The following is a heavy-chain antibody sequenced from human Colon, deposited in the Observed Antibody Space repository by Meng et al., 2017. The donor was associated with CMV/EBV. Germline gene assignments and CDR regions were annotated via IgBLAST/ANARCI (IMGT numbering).Heavy chain of an antibody. J-gene: IGHJ3*02. CDR2: IDSGGSST. Sequence: GESLKISCAGSGFTFSSYAMSWVRQAPGKGLEWVSVIDSGGSSTYYADPVKGRFTISRDNSKNTLYLQMNSLRAEDTAVYYCAKARSTSWYDAFDIWGQGTMVTVSS. D-gene: IGHD2-2*01. V-gene: IGHV3-23*03. CDR1: GFTFSSYA. CDR3: AKARSTSWYDAFDI.